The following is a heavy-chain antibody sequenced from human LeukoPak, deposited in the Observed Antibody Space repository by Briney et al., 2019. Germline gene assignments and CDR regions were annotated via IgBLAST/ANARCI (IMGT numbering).Heavy chain of an antibody. CDR3: SWDHTGKEDI. CDR1: GFPFSDFY. Sequence: GGSLRLSCTASGFPFSDFYMAWFRQPPGKGLVWVSRINPDGSRTDYADSVAGRFTISRDNAKNTLYLQMNSLRADDTAVYYCSWDHTGKEDIWGQGTMVTVSS. J-gene: IGHJ3*02. D-gene: IGHD1-26*01. CDR2: INPDGSRT. V-gene: IGHV3-74*01.